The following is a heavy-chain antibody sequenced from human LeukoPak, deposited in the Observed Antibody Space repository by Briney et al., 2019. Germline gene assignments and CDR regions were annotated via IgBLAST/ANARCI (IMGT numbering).Heavy chain of an antibody. CDR3: ARGTFDILTGYYTFDY. D-gene: IGHD3-9*01. J-gene: IGHJ4*02. CDR1: GYTFTNYD. CDR2: ISAYNGNT. Sequence: GASVKVSCKASGYTFTNYDITWVRQAPGQGLEWMGWISAYNGNTNYAQKLQGRVTMTTDTSTSTAYMELRSLRSDDTAVYYCARGTFDILTGYYTFDYWGQGTLVTVSS. V-gene: IGHV1-18*01.